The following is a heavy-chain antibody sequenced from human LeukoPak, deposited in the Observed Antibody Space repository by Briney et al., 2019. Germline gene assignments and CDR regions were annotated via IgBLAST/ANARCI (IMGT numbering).Heavy chain of an antibody. V-gene: IGHV4-30-2*01. Sequence: SETLSLTCTVSGGSVSSGSYYWSWIRQPPGKGLEWIGYIYHSGSTYYNPSLKSRVTISVDRSKNQFSLKLSSVTAADTAVYYCARAPYSSSSGLYYWGQGTLVTVSS. J-gene: IGHJ4*02. D-gene: IGHD6-6*01. CDR1: GGSVSSGSYY. CDR3: ARAPYSSSSGLYY. CDR2: IYHSGST.